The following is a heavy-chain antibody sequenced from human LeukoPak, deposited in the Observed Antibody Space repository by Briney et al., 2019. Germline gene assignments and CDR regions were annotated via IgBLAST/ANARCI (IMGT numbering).Heavy chain of an antibody. CDR1: GFTFDDYA. CDR3: AKARGIAVAVDFDY. Sequence: PGRSLRLFCAASGFTFDDYAMHWVRQAPGKGLEWVSGISWNSGSIVYADSVKGRFTISRDNAKYSLYLQMNSLRAEDTALYYCAKARGIAVAVDFDYWGQGTLVTVSS. V-gene: IGHV3-9*01. J-gene: IGHJ4*02. CDR2: ISWNSGSI. D-gene: IGHD6-19*01.